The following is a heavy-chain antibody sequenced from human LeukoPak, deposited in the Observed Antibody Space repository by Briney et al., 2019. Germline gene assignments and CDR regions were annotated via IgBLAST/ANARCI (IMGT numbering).Heavy chain of an antibody. Sequence: PSETLSLTCAVYGGSFSGYYWTWIRQPPGKGPEWIGEINYSGRTNYNPSLKSRVTISVDTSRNQFSLKVSSVTAADTAVYYCARGPSERYYESSGYYYFDYRGQGTLVTVSS. CDR3: ARGPSERYYESSGYYYFDY. D-gene: IGHD3-22*01. V-gene: IGHV4-34*01. CDR1: GGSFSGYY. J-gene: IGHJ4*02. CDR2: INYSGRT.